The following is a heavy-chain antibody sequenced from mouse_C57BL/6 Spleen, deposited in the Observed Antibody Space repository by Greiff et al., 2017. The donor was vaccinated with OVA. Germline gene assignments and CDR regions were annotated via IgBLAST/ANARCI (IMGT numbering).Heavy chain of an antibody. CDR3: ARPVTVVGDYFDY. D-gene: IGHD1-1*01. CDR1: GYTFTSYW. V-gene: IGHV1-64*01. CDR2: IHPNSGST. J-gene: IGHJ2*01. Sequence: VQLQQPGAELVKPGASVKLSCKASGYTFTSYWMHWVKQRPGQGLEWIGMIHPNSGSTNYNEKFKSTATLTVDKSSSTAYMQLSSLTSEDSAVYYCARPVTVVGDYFDYWGQGTTLTVSS.